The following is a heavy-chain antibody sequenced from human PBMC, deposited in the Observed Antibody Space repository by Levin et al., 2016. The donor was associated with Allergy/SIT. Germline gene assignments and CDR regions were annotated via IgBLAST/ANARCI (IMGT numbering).Heavy chain of an antibody. Sequence: SETLSLTCAVYGGSFSGYYWSWIRQPPGKGLEWIGEINHSGSTNYNPSLKSRVTISVDTSKNQFSLKLSSVTAADTAVYYCARGPAGIVVVVPAAIRYYYYMDVWGKGTTVTVSS. V-gene: IGHV4-34*01. CDR2: INHSGST. D-gene: IGHD2-2*01. CDR1: GGSFSGYY. J-gene: IGHJ6*03. CDR3: ARGPAGIVVVVPAAIRYYYYMDV.